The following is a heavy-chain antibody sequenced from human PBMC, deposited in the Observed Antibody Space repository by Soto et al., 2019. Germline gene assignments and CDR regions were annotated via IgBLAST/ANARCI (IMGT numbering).Heavy chain of an antibody. J-gene: IGHJ6*02. CDR3: AXXXYYGSGRPTPGGMDV. D-gene: IGHD3-10*01. CDR2: ISTYTGNT. V-gene: IGHV1-18*01. CDR1: GYTFTNYD. Sequence: QVHLVQSGAEVKKPGASVKVSCKASGYTFTNYDINWVRQAPGQGLEWMGWISTYTGNTNYAQKLQGRVTMTTDTSTSTAYXXXXXXRSXDXXVYXXAXXXYYGSGRPTPGGMDVWGQGTTVTVSS.